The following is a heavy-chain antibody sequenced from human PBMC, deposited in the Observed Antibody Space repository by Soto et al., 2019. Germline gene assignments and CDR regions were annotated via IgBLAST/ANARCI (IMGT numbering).Heavy chain of an antibody. J-gene: IGHJ4*02. CDR2: IYYSGST. CDR3: ARQGIPSVAGTEHFDY. CDR1: GGSISSSSYY. Sequence: QLQLQESGPGLVKPSETLSLTCTVSGGSISSSSYYWGWIRQPPGKGLEWIGSIYYSGSTYYNPSLKSRVTISVDRSKNQFSLKLSSVTAADTAVYYCARQGIPSVAGTEHFDYWGQGTLVTVSS. D-gene: IGHD6-19*01. V-gene: IGHV4-39*01.